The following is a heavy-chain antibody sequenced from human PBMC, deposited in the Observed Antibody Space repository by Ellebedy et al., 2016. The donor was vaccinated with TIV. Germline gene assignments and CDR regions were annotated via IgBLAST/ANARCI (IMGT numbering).Heavy chain of an antibody. V-gene: IGHV4-39*01. CDR2: INYSGST. J-gene: IGHJ6*02. CDR3: ASVSYYYYYGMDV. D-gene: IGHD3-16*02. Sequence: MPSETLSLTCTVSGGSISSSSYYWGWIRQPPGKGLEWIGSINYSGSTYYNPSLKSRVTISVDTSKNQFSLKLSSVTAADTAVYYCASVSYYYYYGMDVWGQGTTVTVSS. CDR1: GGSISSSSYY.